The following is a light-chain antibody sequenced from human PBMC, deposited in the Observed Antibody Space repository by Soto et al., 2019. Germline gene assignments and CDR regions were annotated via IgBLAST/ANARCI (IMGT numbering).Light chain of an antibody. Sequence: EIVMTQSPATLSVSPGERATLSGRASQSVSSNLAWYQQTPGQAPRLLXYGAPTRANGIPARFSGSGSGTELTLTISSLQSEDFAVYYCQQYNNWPTITFGQGTRLEIK. CDR2: GAP. CDR1: QSVSSN. J-gene: IGKJ5*01. CDR3: QQYNNWPTIT. V-gene: IGKV3-15*01.